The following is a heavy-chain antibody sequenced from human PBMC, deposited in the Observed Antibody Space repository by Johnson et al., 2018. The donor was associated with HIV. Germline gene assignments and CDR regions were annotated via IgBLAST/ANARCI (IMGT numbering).Heavy chain of an antibody. D-gene: IGHD4-17*01. CDR3: ARDGDTVTTQGALDI. Sequence: QVQLVESGGGVVLPGRSLRLSCAASGFTFSSYGMHWVRQAPGKGLEWVAVIWYDGGSTYYANYVKGSFTISRDNSKNTLYLQMGSLRAEDMAVYYCARDGDTVTTQGALDIWGQGTMVTVSS. CDR2: IWYDGGST. V-gene: IGHV3-33*01. J-gene: IGHJ3*02. CDR1: GFTFSSYG.